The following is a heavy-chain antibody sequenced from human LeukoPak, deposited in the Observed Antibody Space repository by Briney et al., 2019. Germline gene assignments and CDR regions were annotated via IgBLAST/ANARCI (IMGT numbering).Heavy chain of an antibody. CDR3: AHRLSYYYDSSGYWADWFDP. Sequence: SGPTLVNPTQTLTLTCTFSGFSLSTSGVGVGWIRQPPGKALEWLALIYWDDDKRYNPSLKSRLTITKDTSKNQVVLTMTNMDPVDTATYYCAHRLSYYYDSSGYWADWFDPWGQGTLVTVSS. CDR1: GFSLSTSGVG. V-gene: IGHV2-5*02. J-gene: IGHJ5*02. CDR2: IYWDDDK. D-gene: IGHD3-22*01.